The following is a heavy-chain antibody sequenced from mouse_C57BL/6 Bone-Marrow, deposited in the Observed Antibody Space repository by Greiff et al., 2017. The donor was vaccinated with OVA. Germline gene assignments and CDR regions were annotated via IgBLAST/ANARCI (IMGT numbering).Heavy chain of an antibody. J-gene: IGHJ4*01. CDR1: GYTFTGYC. Sequence: QVQLQQSGAELMKPGASVKLSCTATGYTFTGYCIEWVKQRPGHGLEWIGEILPGSGSTKYTEKFKGKATFTADTSSNTAYMQLSSLTTEDSASDYCARDGWEDAMDYWGQGTSVTVSS. CDR3: ARDGWEDAMDY. V-gene: IGHV1-9*01. CDR2: ILPGSGST. D-gene: IGHD2-3*01.